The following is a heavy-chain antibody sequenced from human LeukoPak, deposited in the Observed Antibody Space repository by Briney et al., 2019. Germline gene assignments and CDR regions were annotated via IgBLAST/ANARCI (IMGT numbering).Heavy chain of an antibody. CDR1: GFTFSDYY. CDR2: ISSSGSTI. V-gene: IGHV3-11*04. J-gene: IGHJ6*02. Sequence: GGSLRLSCAASGFTFSDYYMSWIRQAPGKGLEWVSYISSSGSTIYYADSVKGRFTISRDNAKNSLYLQMNSLRAEDTAVYYCXXXXXXXAAAGPVYYGMDVWGQGTTVTVSS. CDR3: XXXXXXXAAAGPVYYGMDV. D-gene: IGHD6-13*01.